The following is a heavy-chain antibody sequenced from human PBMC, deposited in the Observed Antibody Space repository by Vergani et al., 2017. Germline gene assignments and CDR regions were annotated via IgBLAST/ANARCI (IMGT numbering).Heavy chain of an antibody. J-gene: IGHJ4*03. CDR1: GYTFNTYA. CDR3: AREGGPHSI. V-gene: IGHV7-4-1*02. Sequence: QVLVVQSGSEFKKPGASVKVSCKTSGYTFNTYAICWVRQAPGQGLEWMGWTNTNNGDPTYDQDFTGRFIFSLDTSASTAYLEINNLKPEDTAFYYCAREGGPHSIWGQGTLVTVSS. D-gene: IGHD2-21*01. CDR2: TNTNNGDP.